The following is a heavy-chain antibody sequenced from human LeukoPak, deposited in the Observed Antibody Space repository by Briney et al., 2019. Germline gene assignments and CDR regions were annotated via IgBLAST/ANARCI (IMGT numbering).Heavy chain of an antibody. CDR1: GFTFRNYW. Sequence: GGSLRLSCAASGFTFRNYWMHWVRQAPGKGLVWVSRINRDGSSTRYADSVKGRFTISRDNAENTLYLQMISLRAEDTAVYYCARDYYYVSGSGAGDYYGMDVWGQGTTVTVSS. V-gene: IGHV3-74*01. J-gene: IGHJ6*02. CDR3: ARDYYYVSGSGAGDYYGMDV. CDR2: INRDGSST. D-gene: IGHD3-10*01.